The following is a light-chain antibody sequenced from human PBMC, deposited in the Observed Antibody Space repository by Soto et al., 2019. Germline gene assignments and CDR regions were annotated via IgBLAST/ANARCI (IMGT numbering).Light chain of an antibody. Sequence: TVLTQSPGTQSLSPGGSDILSCGASQSVSSSFLAWYQKKPGQAPRLLIYGAASRASGIPDRFSGSGSGTDFSLTISKLEPEDFAVYFCQQYGSSPLTFGGGTKVDIK. J-gene: IGKJ4*01. CDR2: GAA. V-gene: IGKV3-20*01. CDR3: QQYGSSPLT. CDR1: QSVSSSF.